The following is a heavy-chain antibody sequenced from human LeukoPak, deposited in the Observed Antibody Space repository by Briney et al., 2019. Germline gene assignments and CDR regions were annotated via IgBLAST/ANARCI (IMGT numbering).Heavy chain of an antibody. J-gene: IGHJ4*02. CDR3: AREKSTLVGATHEDLGY. Sequence: ASVKVSCKASGYTFTSYYMHWVRQAPGQGLEWMGIINPSGGTTNYAQKLQGRVTMTTDTSTSTAYMELRSLRSDDTAVYYCAREKSTLVGATHEDLGYWGQGTLVTVSS. D-gene: IGHD1-26*01. CDR1: GYTFTSYY. CDR2: INPSGGTT. V-gene: IGHV1-46*01.